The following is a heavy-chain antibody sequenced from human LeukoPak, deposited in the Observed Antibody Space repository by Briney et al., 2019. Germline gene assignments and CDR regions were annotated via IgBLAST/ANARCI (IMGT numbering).Heavy chain of an antibody. Sequence: SETLSLTCTVSGGSISSSSYYWGWICQPPGKGLEWIGSIYYSGSTYYNPSLKSRVTISVDTSKNQFSLKLSSVTAADTAVYYCARVIVSGGYSGYAFDYWGQGTLVTVSS. CDR1: GGSISSSSYY. V-gene: IGHV4-39*07. D-gene: IGHD5-12*01. CDR3: ARVIVSGGYSGYAFDY. CDR2: IYYSGST. J-gene: IGHJ4*02.